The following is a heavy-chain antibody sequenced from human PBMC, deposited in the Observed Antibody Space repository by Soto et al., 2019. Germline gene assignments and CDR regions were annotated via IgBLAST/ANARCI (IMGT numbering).Heavy chain of an antibody. CDR1: CGYISRGGYS. Sequence: SETLSLTCAVSCGYISRGGYSWSWNRQPPGKGLEWIGYIYHSGSTNYNPSLKSRVTISVDTSKNQFSLKLSSVTAADTAVYYCARVCGGDCYIEYWGQGTLVTVSS. CDR3: ARVCGGDCYIEY. V-gene: IGHV4-30-2*01. D-gene: IGHD2-21*02. CDR2: IYHSGST. J-gene: IGHJ4*02.